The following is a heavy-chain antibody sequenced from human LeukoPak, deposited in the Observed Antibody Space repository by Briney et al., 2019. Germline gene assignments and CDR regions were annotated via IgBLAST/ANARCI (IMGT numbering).Heavy chain of an antibody. CDR1: GFTFSSYA. V-gene: IGHV3-23*01. CDR3: AKGGYCSGGGCYIQFYFDF. J-gene: IGHJ4*02. Sequence: GSLRLSCAASGFTFSSYAMNWGRQAPGKGVEWVSSISGSGGGTYYADSVKGRFTIARDNSKNTLYLQMNSLRAEDTAVYYCAKGGYCSGGGCYIQFYFDFWGQGTLVTVSS. D-gene: IGHD2-15*01. CDR2: ISGSGGGT.